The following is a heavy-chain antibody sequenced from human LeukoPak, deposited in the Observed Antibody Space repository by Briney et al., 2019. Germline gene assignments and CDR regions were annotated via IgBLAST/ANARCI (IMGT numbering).Heavy chain of an antibody. D-gene: IGHD2-15*01. J-gene: IGHJ4*02. CDR2: IYHSGST. CDR3: ARRGSCSCVDY. Sequence: KPSETLSLTCAVSGYSISSGYYWGWIRQPPGKGLEWIGSIYHSGSTYYNPSLKSRVTISVDTSKNQFSLKLSSVTAADTAVYYCARRGSCSCVDYWGPGTLVTVSS. V-gene: IGHV4-38-2*01. CDR1: GYSISSGYY.